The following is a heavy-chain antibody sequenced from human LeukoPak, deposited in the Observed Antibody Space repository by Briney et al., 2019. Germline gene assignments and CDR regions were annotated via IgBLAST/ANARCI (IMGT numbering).Heavy chain of an antibody. CDR2: ITGSGDST. Sequence: GGSLRLSCAASGFTFSRDSMNWVRQAPGKGLEWVSVITGSGDSTYYADSVKGRFTISRDNSKNTLYLQMNSLRAEDTAVYYCAKGSRVVPAAYCDYWGQGTLVTVSS. CDR3: AKGSRVVPAAYCDY. CDR1: GFTFSRDS. D-gene: IGHD2-2*01. J-gene: IGHJ4*02. V-gene: IGHV3-23*01.